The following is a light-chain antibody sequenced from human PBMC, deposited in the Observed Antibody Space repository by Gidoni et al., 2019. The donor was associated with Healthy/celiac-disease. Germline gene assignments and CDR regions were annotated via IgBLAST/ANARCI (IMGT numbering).Light chain of an antibody. V-gene: IGLV2-8*02. CDR2: EVS. Sequence: QSALTQPPSASRSPGQSVTISCTGTSSDVGGYNYVSWYQQHPGKAPKLMIDEVSKRPSGVPDRFSGSKSGNTASLTVSGLQAEDEADYYCSSDAGSNKGDVFGTGTKVTVL. J-gene: IGLJ1*01. CDR1: SSDVGGYNY. CDR3: SSDAGSNKGDV.